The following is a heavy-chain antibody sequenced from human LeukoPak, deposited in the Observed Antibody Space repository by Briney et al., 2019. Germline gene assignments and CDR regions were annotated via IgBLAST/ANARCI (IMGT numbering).Heavy chain of an antibody. Sequence: NTSETLSLTRTVSGGSISSGSYYWSWIRQPAGKGLEWIGRIYTSGSTNYNPSLKSRVTISVDTSKNQFSLKLSSVTAADTAVYYCAISFRSSLHELDAFDIWGQGTMVTVSS. CDR3: AISFRSSLHELDAFDI. J-gene: IGHJ3*02. D-gene: IGHD6-13*01. CDR1: GGSISSGSYY. V-gene: IGHV4-61*02. CDR2: IYTSGST.